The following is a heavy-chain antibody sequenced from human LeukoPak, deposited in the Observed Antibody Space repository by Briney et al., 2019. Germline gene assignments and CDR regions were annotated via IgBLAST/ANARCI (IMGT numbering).Heavy chain of an antibody. CDR3: ARAKQLERPPPLIGYYYMDV. J-gene: IGHJ6*03. CDR1: GGSISSSSYN. V-gene: IGHV4-39*07. Sequence: SETLSLTCTVSGGSISSSSYNWGWIRQPPGKGLEWIGSIYYSGSTNYNPSLKSRVTISVDTSKNQFSLKLRSVTAADTAVYYCARAKQLERPPPLIGYYYMDVWGKGTTVTVSS. CDR2: IYYSGST. D-gene: IGHD1-1*01.